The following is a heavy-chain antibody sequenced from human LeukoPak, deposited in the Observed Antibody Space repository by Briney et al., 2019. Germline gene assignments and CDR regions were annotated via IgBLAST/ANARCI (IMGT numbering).Heavy chain of an antibody. J-gene: IGHJ4*02. Sequence: PGGSLRLSCAASGFTFNDYSMHWARQAPGKGLEWVALISYDGNNKYYADSVKGRFTVSRDNSRNTLSLQMNSLRPEDTALYYCGRVHSDGWYCCSDYWGQGTLVTVSS. CDR1: GFTFNDYS. CDR2: ISYDGNNK. V-gene: IGHV3-30-3*01. CDR3: GRVHSDGWYCCSDY. D-gene: IGHD6-19*01.